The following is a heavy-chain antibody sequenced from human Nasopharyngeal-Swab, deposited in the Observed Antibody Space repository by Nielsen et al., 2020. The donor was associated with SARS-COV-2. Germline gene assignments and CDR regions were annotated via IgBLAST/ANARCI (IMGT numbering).Heavy chain of an antibody. D-gene: IGHD6-19*01. CDR2: ISSSSSYI. V-gene: IGHV3-21*01. J-gene: IGHJ2*01. Sequence: GESLKISCAASGFTFSSYSMNWVRQAPGKGLEWVSSISSSSSYIYYADSVKGRFTISRENAKNSLYLQMNSLRAGDTAVYYCARTGAGTPYWYFDLWGRGTLVTVSS. CDR3: ARTGAGTPYWYFDL. CDR1: GFTFSSYS.